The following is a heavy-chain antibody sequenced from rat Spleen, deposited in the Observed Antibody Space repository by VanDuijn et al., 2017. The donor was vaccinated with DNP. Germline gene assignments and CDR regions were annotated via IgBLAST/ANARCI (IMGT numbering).Heavy chain of an antibody. D-gene: IGHD5-1*01. J-gene: IGHJ2*01. V-gene: IGHV5S13*01. CDR1: GFTFSDYY. Sequence: EVQLVESGGGLVQPGRSLKLSCAASGFTFSDYYMAWVRQAPTRGLEWVAYIGSDGYAPYYGVSVKGRFTISRDNAKNTQYLQMDSLRSEDTATYYCARSGRSFDYWGQGVMVTVSS. CDR3: ARSGRSFDY. CDR2: IGSDGYAP.